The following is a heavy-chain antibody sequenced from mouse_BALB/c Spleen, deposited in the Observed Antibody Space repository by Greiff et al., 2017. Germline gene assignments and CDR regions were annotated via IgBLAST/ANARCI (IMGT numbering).Heavy chain of an antibody. D-gene: IGHD2-1*01. CDR2: IWGDGST. CDR1: GFSLTGYG. Sequence: VQRVESGPGLVAPSQSLSITCTVSGFSLTGYGVNWVRQPPGKGLEWLGMIWGDGSTDYNSALKSRLSISKDNTKSQVFLKMNSLQTDDTARYYGARVAIYYVSYFDVWGAGTTVTVSS. J-gene: IGHJ1*01. CDR3: ARVAIYYVSYFDV. V-gene: IGHV2-6-7*01.